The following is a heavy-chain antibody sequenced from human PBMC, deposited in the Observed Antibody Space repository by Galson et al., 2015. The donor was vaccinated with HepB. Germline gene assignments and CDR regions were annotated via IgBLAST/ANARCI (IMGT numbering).Heavy chain of an antibody. CDR1: GFTFSSYS. CDR3: ARDTDTAMVDYYYGMDV. J-gene: IGHJ6*02. CDR2: ISSSSSTI. V-gene: IGHV3-48*02. Sequence: SLRLSCAASGFTFSSYSMNWVRQAPGKGLERVSYISSSSSTIYYADSVKGRFTISRDNAKNSLYLQMNSLRDEDTAVYYCARDTDTAMVDYYYGMDVWGQGTTVTVSS. D-gene: IGHD5-18*01.